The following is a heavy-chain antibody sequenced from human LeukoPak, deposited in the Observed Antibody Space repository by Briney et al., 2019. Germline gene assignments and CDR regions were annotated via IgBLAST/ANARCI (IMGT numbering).Heavy chain of an antibody. CDR3: EKGWTNAFDI. J-gene: IGHJ3*02. V-gene: IGHV3-23*01. Sequence: GGSLRLSCAASGFTFSSYAMSWVRQAPGKGLEWVAGISGSGGSTSYADSVKGRLTISRDNSKNTLYLQTNSLRAEDTAVFYCEKGWTNAFDIWGQGTMAAVSS. CDR2: ISGSGGST. D-gene: IGHD1-1*01. CDR1: GFTFSSYA.